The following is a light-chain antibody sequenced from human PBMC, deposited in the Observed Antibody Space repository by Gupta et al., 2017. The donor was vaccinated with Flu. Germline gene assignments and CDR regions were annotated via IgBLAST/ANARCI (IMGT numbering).Light chain of an antibody. J-gene: IGKJ3*01. CDR2: DAS. V-gene: IGKV3-11*01. CDR1: QSVSSY. Sequence: EIVLTQSPATLSLSPRERATLSCRASQSVSSYLAWYQQKPGQAPRLLIYDASNRATGIPARFSGSGSGTDFTLTISSLEPEDFAVYYCQQRSNWLFTFGHGTKVDIK. CDR3: QQRSNWLFT.